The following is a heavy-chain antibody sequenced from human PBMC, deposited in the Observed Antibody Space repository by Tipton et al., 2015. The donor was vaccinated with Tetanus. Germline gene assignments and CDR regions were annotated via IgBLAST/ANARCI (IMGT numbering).Heavy chain of an antibody. Sequence: TLSLTCTVSGVSIGSYCWSWIRQPPGKGLEWIGYLSYIGTTNYNPSLESRVTISSDTSRNQFSLRLSSITAADTAIYYCARGGGDNWNFWPDWGQGTLVTVFS. CDR2: LSYIGTT. CDR1: GVSIGSYC. CDR3: ARGGGDNWNFWPD. V-gene: IGHV4-59*01. D-gene: IGHD1-7*01. J-gene: IGHJ4*02.